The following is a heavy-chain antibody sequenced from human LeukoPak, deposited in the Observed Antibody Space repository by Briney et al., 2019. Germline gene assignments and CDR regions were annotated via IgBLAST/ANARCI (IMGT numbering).Heavy chain of an antibody. D-gene: IGHD3-10*01. CDR2: ISSNGGST. V-gene: IGHV3-64*01. J-gene: IGHJ4*02. Sequence: KPGGSLRLSCAASGFTFSSYAMHWVRQAPGKGLEYVSAISSNGGSTYYANSVKGRFTISRDNSKNTLYLQMSSLRAEDTAVYYCAKDRGRQGIRGIIISYYFDYWGQGTLVTVSS. CDR3: AKDRGRQGIRGIIISYYFDY. CDR1: GFTFSSYA.